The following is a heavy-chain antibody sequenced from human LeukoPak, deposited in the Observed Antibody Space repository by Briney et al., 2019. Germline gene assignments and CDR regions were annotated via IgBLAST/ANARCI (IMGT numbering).Heavy chain of an antibody. Sequence: GGSLRLSCAASGFTFSSYAMSWVRQAPGKGLEWVSGISDSGDITYYADSGKGRFTISRDNSKNTLYVQMNSLRVEDTAVYFCAKDRRGGSYYAATLDIWGPGTMVTVSS. J-gene: IGHJ3*02. CDR3: AKDRRGGSYYAATLDI. CDR1: GFTFSSYA. D-gene: IGHD1-26*01. CDR2: ISDSGDIT. V-gene: IGHV3-23*01.